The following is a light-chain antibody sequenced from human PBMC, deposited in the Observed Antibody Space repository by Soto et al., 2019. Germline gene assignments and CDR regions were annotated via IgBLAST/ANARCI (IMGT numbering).Light chain of an antibody. CDR2: GNI. J-gene: IGLJ2*01. CDR1: SSNIGAGYD. CDR3: QSYDSSLSGYV. V-gene: IGLV1-40*01. Sequence: QSVLTQPPSVSGAPGQGVTIFCTGSSSNIGAGYDVHWYQQLPGTAPKLLIYGNINRPSGVPDRFSGSKSGTSASLAITGLQAEDEADYYCQSYDSSLSGYVFGGGTKLTVL.